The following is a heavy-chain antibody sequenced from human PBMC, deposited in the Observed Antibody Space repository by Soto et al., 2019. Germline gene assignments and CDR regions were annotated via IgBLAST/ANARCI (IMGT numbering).Heavy chain of an antibody. V-gene: IGHV1-3*01. CDR2: INAGNGNT. J-gene: IGHJ4*02. CDR3: ARDRDSSSSLGY. Sequence: QVQLVQSGAEVKKPGASVKVSCKASGYTFTSYAMHWVRQAPGQRLEWMGWINAGNGNTKYSQKFQGRVTITRDTSASTAYMEMSSLTSEDTSVYYCARDRDSSSSLGYWGQGTLVTVSS. D-gene: IGHD6-6*01. CDR1: GYTFTSYA.